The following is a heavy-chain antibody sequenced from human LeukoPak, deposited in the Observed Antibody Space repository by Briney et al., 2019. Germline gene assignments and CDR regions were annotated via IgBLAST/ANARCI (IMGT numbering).Heavy chain of an antibody. V-gene: IGHV4-34*01. CDR3: ARRILPFDY. Sequence: SETLSLTCAVCGGSFSGYYWSWIRQPPGKGLEWIGEINHSGSTSYNPSLKSRVTISVDTSKNQFSLKLSSVTAADTAVYYCARRILPFDYWGQGTLVTVSS. CDR1: GGSFSGYY. CDR2: INHSGST. J-gene: IGHJ4*02.